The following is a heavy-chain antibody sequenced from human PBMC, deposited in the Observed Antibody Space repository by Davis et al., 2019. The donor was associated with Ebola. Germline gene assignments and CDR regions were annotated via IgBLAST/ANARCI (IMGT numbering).Heavy chain of an antibody. J-gene: IGHJ6*03. Sequence: GESLKISCAASGLNFSSCSMNWVRQTPGKGLEWVSSISSSSGHIYYADSVKGRFTISRDNAKNSLFLQMNSLRADDTAVYYCARDNNKPETAPINYYYFMDVWGKGTTVTVSS. CDR2: ISSSSGHI. V-gene: IGHV3-21*01. D-gene: IGHD2-2*01. CDR3: ARDNNKPETAPINYYYFMDV. CDR1: GLNFSSCS.